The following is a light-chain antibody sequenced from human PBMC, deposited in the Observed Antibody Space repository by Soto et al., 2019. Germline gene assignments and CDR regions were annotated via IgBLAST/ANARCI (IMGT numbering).Light chain of an antibody. CDR1: QSLLHSNGYYH. Sequence: EPASSSCRSTQSLLHSNGYYHLNWYLQKQVQSPQLLIYLGSNRASRVPDRFSGSGSGTDFTLKISRVEAGDVGVYYCMEAQPTPRTLGQGTKVAIK. CDR2: LGS. J-gene: IGKJ1*01. V-gene: IGKV2-28*01. CDR3: MEAQPTPRT.